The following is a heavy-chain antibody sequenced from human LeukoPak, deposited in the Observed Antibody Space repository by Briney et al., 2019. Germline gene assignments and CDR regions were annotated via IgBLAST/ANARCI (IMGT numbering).Heavy chain of an antibody. CDR3: ARGSKRNYYYYYYMDV. J-gene: IGHJ6*03. D-gene: IGHD6-6*01. Sequence: PSETLSLTCTVSGESISGFYWTWIRQPPGKGLEWIGYIYYSGSTNYNPSLKSRVTISVDTSKNQFSLKLSSVTAADTAVYYCARGSKRNYYYYYYMDVWGKGTTVTVSS. V-gene: IGHV4-59*12. CDR1: GESISGFY. CDR2: IYYSGST.